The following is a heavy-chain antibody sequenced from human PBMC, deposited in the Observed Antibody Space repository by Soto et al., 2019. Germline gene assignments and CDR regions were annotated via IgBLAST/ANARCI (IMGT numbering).Heavy chain of an antibody. Sequence: GGSLRLSCAASGFTVSSNYMSWVRQAPGKGLEWVSVIYSGGSTYYADSVKGRFTISRDNSKNTLYLQMNSLRAEDTAVYYCARGKHYYPDWFDPWGQGTLVTVSS. CDR1: GFTVSSNY. D-gene: IGHD3-22*01. V-gene: IGHV3-66*01. CDR3: ARGKHYYPDWFDP. CDR2: IYSGGST. J-gene: IGHJ5*02.